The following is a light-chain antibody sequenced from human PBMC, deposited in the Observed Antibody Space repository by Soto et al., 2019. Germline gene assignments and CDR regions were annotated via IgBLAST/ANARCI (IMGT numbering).Light chain of an antibody. Sequence: DIQMTQSPSTLSASVGDRVTITCRANQSISGWLAWYQQKPGKAPNLLIYDASSLESGVPSRFRGSGSRTEFTLTISSLQPDDFATYYCHQYNSYSRGTFGQGTKVDIK. CDR2: DAS. J-gene: IGKJ1*01. CDR3: HQYNSYSRGT. CDR1: QSISGW. V-gene: IGKV1-5*01.